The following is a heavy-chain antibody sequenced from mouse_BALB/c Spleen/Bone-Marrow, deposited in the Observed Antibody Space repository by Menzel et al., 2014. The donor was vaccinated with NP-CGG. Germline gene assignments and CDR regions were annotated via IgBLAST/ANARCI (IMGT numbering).Heavy chain of an antibody. CDR3: TRWLPYFMTC. D-gene: IGHD2-2*01. Sequence: QVTLKECAPELVRPGASGKLSCKASGYTFTNYWINWVKQRPGQGLERIGNIYPSDSYANYNQKFKDKATLTVDKSSSTAYMQLSSPTSEDSAVYYCTRWLPYFMTCRGQGPSGTDSS. CDR1: GYTFTNYW. CDR2: IYPSDSYA. V-gene: IGHV1-69*02. J-gene: IGHJ4*01.